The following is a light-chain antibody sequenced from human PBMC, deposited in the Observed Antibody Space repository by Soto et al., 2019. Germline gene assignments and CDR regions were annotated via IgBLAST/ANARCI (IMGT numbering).Light chain of an antibody. V-gene: IGLV1-47*01. CDR2: SDD. J-gene: IGLJ1*01. Sequence: QSVLTQPPSSSCTPCHRVAISCSAGNSNIGRYLVYWYAQLPATDPKLFVNSDDQRPSGVSDRFSAPKSGTSASLATSVLRSEDEADYYCAAWDASLSGPVYGAGTKVNV. CDR1: NSNIGRYL. CDR3: AAWDASLSGPV.